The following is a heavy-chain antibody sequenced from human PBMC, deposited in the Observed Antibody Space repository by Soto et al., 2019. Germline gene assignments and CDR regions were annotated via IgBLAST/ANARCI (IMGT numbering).Heavy chain of an antibody. V-gene: IGHV1-8*01. CDR2: MNPNSGNT. CDR3: ARGSRWRGAFDI. D-gene: IGHD6-13*01. J-gene: IGHJ3*02. Sequence: ASVKVSCKASGYTFTSYDINWVRQATGQGLEWMGWMNPNSGNTGYAQKFQGRVTMTRNTSISTAYMELSSLRSEDTAVYYCARGSRWRGAFDIWGQGTMVTVSS. CDR1: GYTFTSYD.